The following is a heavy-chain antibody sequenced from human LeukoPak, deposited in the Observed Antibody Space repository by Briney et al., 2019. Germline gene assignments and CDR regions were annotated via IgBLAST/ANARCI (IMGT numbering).Heavy chain of an antibody. CDR2: ISYDGSHK. CDR1: GFTFSSYG. J-gene: IGHJ4*02. D-gene: IGHD6-19*01. CDR3: ARIYSSGSRYYFDY. V-gene: IGHV3-30*03. Sequence: PGGSLRLSCAASGFTFSSYGMHWVRQAPGRGLEWVAIISYDGSHKYDADSVKGRFTISRDNSKNTLYLQMNSLRAEDTALYYCARIYSSGSRYYFDYWGQGTLVTVSS.